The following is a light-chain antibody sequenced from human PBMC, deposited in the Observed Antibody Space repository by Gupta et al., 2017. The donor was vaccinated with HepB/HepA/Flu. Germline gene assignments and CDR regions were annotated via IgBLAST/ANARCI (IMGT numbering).Light chain of an antibody. Sequence: QSVLTQPPSASGPPGQRVTISCSGSSSNIGGNTVTWYQQVPGTAPKLLIYSTNQRPSGVPDRFSGSKSGTSASLAISGLQSEDEADYYCAAWDDSLHGPVFGGGTKATVL. CDR3: AAWDDSLHGPV. CDR2: STN. V-gene: IGLV1-44*01. J-gene: IGLJ3*02. CDR1: SSNIGGNT.